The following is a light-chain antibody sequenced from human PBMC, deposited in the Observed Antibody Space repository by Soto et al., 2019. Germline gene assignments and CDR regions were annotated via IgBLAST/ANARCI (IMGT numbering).Light chain of an antibody. CDR2: DVS. CDR1: SSDVGGSNG. Sequence: QPALTQPPSVSGSPGRSVAISCTGTSSDVGGSNGVSWYQQPPGTAPKLIIYDVSNRPSGVPDRFSGSKSGNTASLIISGLQAEDEGDYYCSSYTSSSTYVFGTGTKVTVL. CDR3: SSYTSSSTYV. J-gene: IGLJ1*01. V-gene: IGLV2-18*02.